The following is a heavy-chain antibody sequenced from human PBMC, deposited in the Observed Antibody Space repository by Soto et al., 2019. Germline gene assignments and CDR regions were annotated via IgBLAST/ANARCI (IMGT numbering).Heavy chain of an antibody. D-gene: IGHD4-17*01. CDR1: GFSLSNTKMG. V-gene: IGHV2-26*01. Sequence: QVTLKESGPVLVKPTETLTLTCTVSGFSLSNTKMGVSWIRQPPGKALEWLAHIFSNDEKSYSTSLKSRLTISKDTSKHRVVLTQTHKGAVETATYSCTRTFLGDYGRWYFDLWGRGTLVAVSS. CDR3: TRTFLGDYGRWYFDL. CDR2: IFSNDEK. J-gene: IGHJ2*01.